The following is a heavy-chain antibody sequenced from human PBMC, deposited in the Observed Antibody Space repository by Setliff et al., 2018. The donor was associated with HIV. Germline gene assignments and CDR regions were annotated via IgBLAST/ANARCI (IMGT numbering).Heavy chain of an antibody. CDR3: ARALAVTNWGYFDY. J-gene: IGHJ4*02. Sequence: PSETLSLTCTVSGASMNSGLYYWTWIRQPVGQGLEYIGRIYISGGTDYNPSLKSRVTISVDTSKNQFSLKLSSVTAADTAVYYCARALAVTNWGYFDYWGQGTLVTVSS. CDR1: GASMNSGLYY. D-gene: IGHD7-27*01. CDR2: IYISGGT. V-gene: IGHV4-61*02.